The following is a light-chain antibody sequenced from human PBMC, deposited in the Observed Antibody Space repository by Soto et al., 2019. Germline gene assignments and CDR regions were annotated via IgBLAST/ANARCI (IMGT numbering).Light chain of an antibody. V-gene: IGKV1-16*02. CDR1: QGIRNY. J-gene: IGKJ1*01. Sequence: DIQMTQSPSSLSASIGDRVTITCRARQGIRNYLGWYQQKPGKAPKSLIYSASTFQSGVSSKFSGSGSGTDFTLTITDMQPDDFATYSCQQYYRYPWTFGQGTKVEI. CDR3: QQYYRYPWT. CDR2: SAS.